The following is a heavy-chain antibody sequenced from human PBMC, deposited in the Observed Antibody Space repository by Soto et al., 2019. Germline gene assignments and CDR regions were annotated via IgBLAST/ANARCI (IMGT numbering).Heavy chain of an antibody. J-gene: IGHJ4*02. D-gene: IGHD3-9*01. Sequence: EVQLLESGGGLVQPGGSLRLSCAASGFTFSSYAMSWVRQAPGKGLEWVSGISGSGVSTYYADSVKGRFTISRDNSKNPLYLQMNSLRAEDPAVYYCAKGAWYYDILTGYGYFDYWGQGTLVTVSS. V-gene: IGHV3-23*01. CDR2: ISGSGVST. CDR3: AKGAWYYDILTGYGYFDY. CDR1: GFTFSSYA.